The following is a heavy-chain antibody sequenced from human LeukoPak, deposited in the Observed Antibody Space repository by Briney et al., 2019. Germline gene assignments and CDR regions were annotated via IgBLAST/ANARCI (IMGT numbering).Heavy chain of an antibody. Sequence: SVKVSCKASGGTFSSYAIIWVRQAPGQGLEWMGGIIPIFGTANYAQKFQGRVTITTDESTSTAYMELSSLRSEDTAVYYCARDGAGCSSTSCYTGRRCVCAFDIWGQGTMVTVSS. J-gene: IGHJ3*02. D-gene: IGHD2-2*02. CDR1: GGTFSSYA. CDR3: ARDGAGCSSTSCYTGRRCVCAFDI. CDR2: IIPIFGTA. V-gene: IGHV1-69*05.